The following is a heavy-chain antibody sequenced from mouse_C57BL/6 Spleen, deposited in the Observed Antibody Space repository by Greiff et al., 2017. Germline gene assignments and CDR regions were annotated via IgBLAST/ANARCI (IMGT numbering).Heavy chain of an antibody. Sequence: QVQLQQSGPELVKPGASVKISCKASGYAFSSSWMNWVKQRPGKGLEWIGRIYPGDGDTNYNGKFKGKATLTADKSSSTAYMQLSSLTSEDSAVYFCVPLYYYDSSLAWFAYWGQGTLVTVSA. CDR3: VPLYYYDSSLAWFAY. CDR1: GYAFSSSW. J-gene: IGHJ3*01. D-gene: IGHD1-1*01. V-gene: IGHV1-82*01. CDR2: IYPGDGDT.